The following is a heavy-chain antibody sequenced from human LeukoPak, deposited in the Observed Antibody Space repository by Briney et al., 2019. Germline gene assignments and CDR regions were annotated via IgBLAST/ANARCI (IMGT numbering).Heavy chain of an antibody. CDR3: AVREIAAAGTGFDY. CDR2: IYSGGST. V-gene: IGHV3-53*04. J-gene: IGHJ4*02. Sequence: GGSLRLSCAASGFTVSSNYMSWVRQAPGKGLEWVSVIYSGGSTYYADSVKGRFTISRHNSKNTLYLQMNSLRAEDTAVYYCAVREIAAAGTGFDYWGQGTLVTVFS. D-gene: IGHD6-13*01. CDR1: GFTVSSNY.